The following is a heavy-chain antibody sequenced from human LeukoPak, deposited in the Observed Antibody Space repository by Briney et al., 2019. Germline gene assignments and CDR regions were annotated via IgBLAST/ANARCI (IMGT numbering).Heavy chain of an antibody. V-gene: IGHV1-69*13. CDR3: ATDIVVVPAATDAFDI. J-gene: IGHJ3*02. D-gene: IGHD2-2*01. CDR1: GGTFSSYA. Sequence: SVKVSCKASGGTFSSYAISWVRQAPGQGLEWMGGIIPIFGTANYAQKFQGRVTITADESTSTAYMELSSLRSEDAAVYYCATDIVVVPAATDAFDIWGQGTMVTVSS. CDR2: IIPIFGTA.